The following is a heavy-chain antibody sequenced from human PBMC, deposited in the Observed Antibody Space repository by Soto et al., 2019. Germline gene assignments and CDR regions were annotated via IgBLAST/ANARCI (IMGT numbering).Heavy chain of an antibody. CDR2: TYYRSKWYN. CDR1: GDSVSSNSAA. D-gene: IGHD4-17*01. V-gene: IGHV6-1*01. CDR3: ARGIGDYDAYYYYYMDV. Sequence: QSQTLSLTCAISGDSVSSNSAAWNWIRQSPSRGLEWLGRTYYRSKWYNDYAVSVKSRITINPDTSKNQFSLQLNSVTPEDTAVYYCARGIGDYDAYYYYYMDVWGKGTTVTVSS. J-gene: IGHJ6*03.